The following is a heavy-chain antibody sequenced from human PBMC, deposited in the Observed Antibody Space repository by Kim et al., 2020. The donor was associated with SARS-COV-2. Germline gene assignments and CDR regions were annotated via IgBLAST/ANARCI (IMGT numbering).Heavy chain of an antibody. D-gene: IGHD6-19*01. J-gene: IGHJ4*02. CDR2: IYYSGST. Sequence: SETLSLTCTVSGGSISSYYWSWIRQPPGKGLEWIGYIYYSGSTNYNPSLKSRVTISVDTSKSQFSLKLSSVTAADTAVYYCARQGYSNGWYFFDYWGQGTLVTVSS. CDR1: GGSISSYY. V-gene: IGHV4-59*08. CDR3: ARQGYSNGWYFFDY.